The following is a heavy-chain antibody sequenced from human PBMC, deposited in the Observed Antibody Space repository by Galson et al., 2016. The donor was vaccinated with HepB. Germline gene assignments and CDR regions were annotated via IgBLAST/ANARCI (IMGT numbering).Heavy chain of an antibody. V-gene: IGHV2-5*02. CDR3: ARLTWRGRDSRGNLFLFDY. J-gene: IGHJ4*02. CDR1: GFSLLTNGVG. CDR2: IYLDDDQ. Sequence: PALVKPTQTLTLACTFSGFSLLTNGVGVGWIRQAPGQALEWLDLIYLDDDQRYSPSPRSRPTITKDIRKNQVALTMTDIDPVDAGTLYCARLTWRGRDSRGNLFLFDYWGQGIRVTVSS. D-gene: IGHD4-23*01.